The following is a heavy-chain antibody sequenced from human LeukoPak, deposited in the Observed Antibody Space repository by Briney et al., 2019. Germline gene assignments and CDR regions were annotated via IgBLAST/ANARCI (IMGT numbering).Heavy chain of an antibody. CDR3: AKGGSHFQD. D-gene: IGHD1-26*01. J-gene: IGHJ1*01. CDR1: GFTFNSYS. V-gene: IGHV3-21*06. Sequence: PGGSLRLSCAASGFTFNSYSMNWVRQAPGKGLEWVSSISNDNNYIYYTDSVKGRFTISRDYAKSSLYLQMTSLRAEDTAVYYCAKGGSHFQDWGQGTLVTVSS. CDR2: ISNDNNYI.